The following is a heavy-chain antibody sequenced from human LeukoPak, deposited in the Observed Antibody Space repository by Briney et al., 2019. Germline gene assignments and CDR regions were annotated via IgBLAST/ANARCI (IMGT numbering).Heavy chain of an antibody. CDR2: ISSNGGST. D-gene: IGHD2-2*01. CDR1: GFTFSSYA. J-gene: IGHJ4*02. Sequence: GGSLRLSCAASGFTFSSYAMHWVRQAPGKGLEYVSAISSNGGSTYYANSVKGRFTISRDNSKNTLYLQMGSLRAEDMAVYYCARDRCGSTSCLLDCWGQGTLVTVSS. V-gene: IGHV3-64*01. CDR3: ARDRCGSTSCLLDC.